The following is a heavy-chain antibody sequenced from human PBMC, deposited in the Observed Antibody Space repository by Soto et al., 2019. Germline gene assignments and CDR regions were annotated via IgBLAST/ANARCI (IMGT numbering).Heavy chain of an antibody. V-gene: IGHV3-74*01. CDR2: INGDGSST. J-gene: IGHJ3*01. CDR1: GFTFSNFW. Sequence: GGPRLSCAASGFTFSNFWMHWVRQAPGKGPVWVSRINGDGSSTSHADSVKGRFTISRDNAENTLFLQMSGLRAEDTAVYYCARAQLLPDDAFDAWGRGTVVTVSS. D-gene: IGHD2-2*01. CDR3: ARAQLLPDDAFDA.